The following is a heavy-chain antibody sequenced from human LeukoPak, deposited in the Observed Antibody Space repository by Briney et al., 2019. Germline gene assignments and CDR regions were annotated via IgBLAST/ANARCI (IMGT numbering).Heavy chain of an antibody. D-gene: IGHD6-19*01. CDR2: INPNSGGT. CDR3: ARIIAVAAKEVDY. V-gene: IGHV1-2*06. CDR1: GYTFTGDY. J-gene: IGHJ4*02. Sequence: GASVKVSCKASGYTFTGDYMHWVRQAPGQGLEWMGRINPNSGGTNYAQKFQGRVTMTRDTSISTAYMELSRLRSDDTAVYYCARIIAVAAKEVDYWGQGTLVTVSS.